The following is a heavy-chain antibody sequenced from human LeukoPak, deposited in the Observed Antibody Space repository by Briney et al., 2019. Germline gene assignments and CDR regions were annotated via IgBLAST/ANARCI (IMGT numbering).Heavy chain of an antibody. CDR1: GGSISSSNYY. CDR2: FYYSGST. Sequence: SETLSLTCTVSGGSISSSNYYWGWIRQPPGKGLEWIGSFYYSGSTYYNPSLKSRVTISVDTSKNQFSLKLSSVTAADTAVYYCARDWYYDSSGYYYFDYWGQGTLVTVSS. J-gene: IGHJ4*02. CDR3: ARDWYYDSSGYYYFDY. V-gene: IGHV4-39*07. D-gene: IGHD3-22*01.